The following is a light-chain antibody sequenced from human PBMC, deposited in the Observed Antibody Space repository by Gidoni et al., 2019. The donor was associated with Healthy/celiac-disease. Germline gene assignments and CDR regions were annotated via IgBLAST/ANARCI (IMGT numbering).Light chain of an antibody. J-gene: IGLJ2*01. Sequence: QSVLTQPPSVSAAPGQKVTISCSGSTSNIGNNYVSWYQQLPGTAPKLLIYDNNKRPSGIPSRFSGSKSGTSATLGITGLQTGDDADYYCGTWDSSLSAGVFGGGTTLTVL. CDR1: TSNIGNNY. V-gene: IGLV1-51*01. CDR3: GTWDSSLSAGV. CDR2: DNN.